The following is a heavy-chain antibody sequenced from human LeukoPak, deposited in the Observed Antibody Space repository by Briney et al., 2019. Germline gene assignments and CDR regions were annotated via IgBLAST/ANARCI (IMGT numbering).Heavy chain of an antibody. V-gene: IGHV3-30*18. CDR2: ISYDGSNK. CDR3: ANWPHDAFDI. CDR1: GFTFSSYG. J-gene: IGHJ3*02. Sequence: GGSLRPPCAASGFTFSSYGMHWVRQAPGKGLEWVAVISYDGSNKYYADSVKGRFTISRDNSKNTLYLQMNSLRVEDTAVYYCANWPHDAFDIWGQGTMVTVSS.